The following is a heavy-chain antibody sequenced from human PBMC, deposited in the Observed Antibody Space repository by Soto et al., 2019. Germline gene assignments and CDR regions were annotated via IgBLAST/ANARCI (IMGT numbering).Heavy chain of an antibody. J-gene: IGHJ4*02. V-gene: IGHV3-30*18. Sequence: GGSLRLSCAASGFTFSSYGMHWVRQAPGKGLEWVAVISYDGSNKYYADSVKGRFTISRDNSKNTLYLQMNSLRAEDTAVYYCANSAGIYYDSSIDYWGQGT. CDR2: ISYDGSNK. D-gene: IGHD3-22*01. CDR3: ANSAGIYYDSSIDY. CDR1: GFTFSSYG.